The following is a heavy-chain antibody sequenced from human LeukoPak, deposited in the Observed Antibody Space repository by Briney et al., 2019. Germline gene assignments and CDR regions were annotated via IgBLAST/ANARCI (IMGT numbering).Heavy chain of an antibody. CDR1: GYTFSSYA. CDR2: INTNTGNP. J-gene: IGHJ4*02. D-gene: IGHD6-13*01. Sequence: GASVKVSCKSSGYTFSSYALNWVRPAPGQGLEWMGWINTNTGNPTFAQGFTGRFVFSLDTSVSTAFLEITSLKADDTAVYYCARAGGSSWYGVSDYWGQGTLVTVSS. V-gene: IGHV7-4-1*02. CDR3: ARAGGSSWYGVSDY.